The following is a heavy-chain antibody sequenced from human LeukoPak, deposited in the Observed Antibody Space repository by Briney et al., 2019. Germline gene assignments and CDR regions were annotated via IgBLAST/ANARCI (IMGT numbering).Heavy chain of an antibody. CDR1: GFTFSSYG. V-gene: IGHV3-30*02. D-gene: IGHD3-22*01. Sequence: PGGSLRLSCAASGFTFSSYGMHWVRQAPGKGLEWVAFIRYDGSNKYYADSVKGRFTISRDNSKNTLYLQMSSLRAEDTAVYYCAKDYYYASSGYYSDNAFDIWGQGTMVTVSS. J-gene: IGHJ3*02. CDR3: AKDYYYASSGYYSDNAFDI. CDR2: IRYDGSNK.